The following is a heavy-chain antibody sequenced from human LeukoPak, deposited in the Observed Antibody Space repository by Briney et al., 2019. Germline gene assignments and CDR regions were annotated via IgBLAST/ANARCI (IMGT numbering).Heavy chain of an antibody. Sequence: PGRSLRLSCAASGFTFSIYTLNWVRQAPGRGLEWVSSIISTSSYIYYADSVKGRFSISRDNAKNSLSLQMNSLRAEDAAVYYCASLGPGGSVAYWGQGTLVTVSS. J-gene: IGHJ4*02. CDR3: ASLGPGGSVAY. V-gene: IGHV3-21*01. CDR2: IISTSSYI. D-gene: IGHD4-23*01. CDR1: GFTFSIYT.